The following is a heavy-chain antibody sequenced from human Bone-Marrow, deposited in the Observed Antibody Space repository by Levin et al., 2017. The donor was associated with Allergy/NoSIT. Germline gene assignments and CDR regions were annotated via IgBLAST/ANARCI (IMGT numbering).Heavy chain of an antibody. D-gene: IGHD2-2*01. CDR1: GFTFSSYG. CDR2: ISYDGSNK. V-gene: IGHV3-30*18. J-gene: IGHJ6*02. CDR3: AKVVVVPAAFYYYGMDV. Sequence: GGSLRLSCAASGFTFSSYGMHWVRQAPGKGLEWVAVISYDGSNKYYADSVKGRFTISRDNSKNTLYLQMNSLRAEDTAVYYCAKVVVVPAAFYYYGMDVWGQGTTVTVSS.